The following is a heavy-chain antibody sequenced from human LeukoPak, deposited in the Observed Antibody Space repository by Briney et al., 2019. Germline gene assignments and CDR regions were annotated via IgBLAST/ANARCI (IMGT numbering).Heavy chain of an antibody. CDR3: ARIKHSYGYYYFDY. V-gene: IGHV4-59*01. CDR1: GGSISSYY. Sequence: SETLSLTCTVSGGSISSYYWSWIRQPPGKGLEWIGYIYYSGSTNYNPSLKSRVTISVDTSKNQFSLKLSSVTAADTAVYYCARIKHSYGYYYFDYWGQGTLVTVSS. D-gene: IGHD5-18*01. CDR2: IYYSGST. J-gene: IGHJ4*02.